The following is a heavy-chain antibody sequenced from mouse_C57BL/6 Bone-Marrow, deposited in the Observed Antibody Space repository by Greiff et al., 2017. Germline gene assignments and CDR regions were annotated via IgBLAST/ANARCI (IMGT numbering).Heavy chain of an antibody. D-gene: IGHD2-5*01. CDR1: GYTFTSYW. CDR3: ARSYYSNYGGGYYYAIDY. J-gene: IGHJ4*01. Sequence: QVQLQQPGAELVMPGASVKLSCKASGYTFTSYWMHWVKQRPGQGLEWIGEIDPSDSYTNYNQKFKGKSTLTVDKSSSTAYMQLSSLTSEDSAVYYCARSYYSNYGGGYYYAIDYGGQGTSVTVSS. V-gene: IGHV1-69*01. CDR2: IDPSDSYT.